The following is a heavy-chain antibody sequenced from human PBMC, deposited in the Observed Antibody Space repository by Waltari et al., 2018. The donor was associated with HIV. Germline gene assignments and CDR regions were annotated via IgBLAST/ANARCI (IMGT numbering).Heavy chain of an antibody. Sequence: SISAPNWWSWVRQSPGKGLEWVGEMSHSGDTNYNPSLESRVTISIDESENQLSLKVTSVTAADTAIYYCARGPTPGGSYRYLDHNWFDPWGQGTLVTVSS. J-gene: IGHJ5*02. CDR2: MSHSGDT. CDR3: ARGPTPGGSYRYLDHNWFDP. D-gene: IGHD1-26*01. CDR1: SISAPNW. V-gene: IGHV4-4*02.